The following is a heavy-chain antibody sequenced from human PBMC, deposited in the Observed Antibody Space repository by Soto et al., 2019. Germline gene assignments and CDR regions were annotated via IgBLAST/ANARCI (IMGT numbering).Heavy chain of an antibody. CDR2: ISGIGGST. Sequence: GGSLRLSCAASGFTFSSYAMSWVRQAPGKGLEWVSVISGIGGSTYCADSVKGRFTISTDNSKNTLYLQMNRLRAEDTAVYYCAKASVLAVAGTDAFDIWGQGTMVTVSS. CDR1: GFTFSSYA. CDR3: AKASVLAVAGTDAFDI. J-gene: IGHJ3*02. D-gene: IGHD6-19*01. V-gene: IGHV3-23*01.